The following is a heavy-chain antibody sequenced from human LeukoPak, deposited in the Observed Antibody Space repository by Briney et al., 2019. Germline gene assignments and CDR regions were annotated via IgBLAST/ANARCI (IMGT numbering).Heavy chain of an antibody. V-gene: IGHV4-59*01. J-gene: IGHJ2*01. Sequence: KPSETLSLTCTASGGSMSRYYWSWIRQPPGKGLEWIGYIYYSGSNNYNPSLKSRVTISVDASENQFSLKLSSVTAADTAVYYCARAVTAYWYFELWGRGALVTVAS. CDR3: ARAVTAYWYFEL. D-gene: IGHD2-21*02. CDR1: GGSMSRYY. CDR2: IYYSGSN.